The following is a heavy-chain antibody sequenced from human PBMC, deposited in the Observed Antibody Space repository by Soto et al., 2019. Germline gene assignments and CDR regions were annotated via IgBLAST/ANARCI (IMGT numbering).Heavy chain of an antibody. D-gene: IGHD6-19*01. Sequence: QITLKESGPTLVKPTQTLTLTCTYSGFSLSSSGVGVGWVRQPPGKALEWLTFIYWDDDKRNNLSLKTRLTITKDTSKNQVVLTMTNMDPVDTATYYCARLVVAGITYYFDSWGQGTLVTVSS. V-gene: IGHV2-5*02. J-gene: IGHJ4*02. CDR3: ARLVVAGITYYFDS. CDR2: IYWDDDK. CDR1: GFSLSSSGVG.